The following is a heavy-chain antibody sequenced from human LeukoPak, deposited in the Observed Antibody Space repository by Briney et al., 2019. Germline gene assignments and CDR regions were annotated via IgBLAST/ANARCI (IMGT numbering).Heavy chain of an antibody. CDR1: GYTFTGYY. CDR3: ARNKFHSSGWLFGY. Sequence: ASVKVSCKASGYTFTGYYMHWVRQAPGQGLEWMGWINPNSGGTNYAQKFQGRVTMTRDTSISTAYMELSRLRSDDTAVYYCARNKFHSSGWLFGYWGQGTLVTVSS. V-gene: IGHV1-2*02. J-gene: IGHJ4*02. D-gene: IGHD6-19*01. CDR2: INPNSGGT.